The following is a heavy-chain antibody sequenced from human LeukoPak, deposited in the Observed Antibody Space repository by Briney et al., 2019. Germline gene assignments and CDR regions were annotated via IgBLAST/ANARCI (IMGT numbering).Heavy chain of an antibody. J-gene: IGHJ4*02. CDR2: INPSGGTT. D-gene: IGHD3-16*01. Sequence: ASVKVSCKASGYTFTTSFTTYYMHWVRQAPGQGLEWMGIINPSGGTTTYAQKFQGRVTMTRDTSTRTVYMELSSLRSEDAAVYYCARDFKEGGFDYWGQGTLVTVSS. V-gene: IGHV1-46*01. CDR1: GYTFTTSFTTYY. CDR3: ARDFKEGGFDY.